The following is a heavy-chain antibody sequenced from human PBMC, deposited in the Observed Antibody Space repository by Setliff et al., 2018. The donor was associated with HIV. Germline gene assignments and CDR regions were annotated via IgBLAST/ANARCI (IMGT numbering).Heavy chain of an antibody. CDR1: GGSFSGYY. J-gene: IGHJ4*02. D-gene: IGHD1-26*01. CDR3: AGGPGTTSIDY. V-gene: IGHV4-34*01. Sequence: PSETLSLTCAVYGGSFSGYYWSWIRQPPGKGLEWIGEINHSGSTNYNMSFWSRVTISLDASRNQFSLELISVTAADTAVYYCAGGPGTTSIDYWAQGTLVTVSS. CDR2: INHSGST.